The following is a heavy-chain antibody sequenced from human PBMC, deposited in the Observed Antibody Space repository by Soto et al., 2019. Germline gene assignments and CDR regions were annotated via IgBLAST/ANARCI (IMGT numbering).Heavy chain of an antibody. J-gene: IGHJ4*02. D-gene: IGHD3-10*01. CDR3: AKGSTAGSGSYYAAG. CDR2: ISGSGGST. Sequence: EVQLLESGGGLVQPGGSLRLSCAASGFTFSSYAMSWVRQAPGKGLEWVSAISGSGGSTYYADSVKGRFTISRDNSKNTLYRQMNSLRAEDTSVYYCAKGSTAGSGSYYAAGWGQGTLVTVSS. V-gene: IGHV3-23*01. CDR1: GFTFSSYA.